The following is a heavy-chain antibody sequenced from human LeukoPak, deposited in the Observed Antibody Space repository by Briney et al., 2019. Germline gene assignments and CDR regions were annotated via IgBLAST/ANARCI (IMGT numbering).Heavy chain of an antibody. CDR1: GFTVSSNY. V-gene: IGHV3-53*01. Sequence: GGSLRLSCAASGFTVSSNYMGWVRQAPGKGLEWVSVIYSGGSTYYADSVKGRFTISRDNSKNTLYLQMNSLRAEDTAVYYCANLEYSSSSLDYWGQGTLVTVSS. D-gene: IGHD6-6*01. CDR2: IYSGGST. J-gene: IGHJ4*02. CDR3: ANLEYSSSSLDY.